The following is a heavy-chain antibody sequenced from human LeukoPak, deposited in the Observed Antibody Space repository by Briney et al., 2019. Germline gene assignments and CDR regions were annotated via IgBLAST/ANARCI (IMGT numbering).Heavy chain of an antibody. Sequence: PGSSLRLSCAASGFTFSSYAMHWVRQAPGRGLEWVAVISYDGSNKYYADSVKGRFTISRDNSKNTLYLQMNSLRAEDTAVYYCERAITMVRDGVDYWGQGTLVTVSS. CDR3: ERAITMVRDGVDY. V-gene: IGHV3-30*04. D-gene: IGHD3-10*01. J-gene: IGHJ4*02. CDR1: GFTFSSYA. CDR2: ISYDGSNK.